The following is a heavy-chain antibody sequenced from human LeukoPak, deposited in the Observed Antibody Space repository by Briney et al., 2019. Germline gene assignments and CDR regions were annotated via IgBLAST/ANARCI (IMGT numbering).Heavy chain of an antibody. CDR3: ARALPAASHTSFDY. CDR2: IYSGGTT. V-gene: IGHV3-66*01. D-gene: IGHD2-2*01. Sequence: GGSLRLSCAASGFTVSDNYMSWVRQAPGKGLEWVSIIYSGGTTYYADSVKGRFTISRDISKNTFYLQMNSLRVEDTAVFYCARALPAASHTSFDYWGQGTLVTVSS. J-gene: IGHJ4*02. CDR1: GFTVSDNY.